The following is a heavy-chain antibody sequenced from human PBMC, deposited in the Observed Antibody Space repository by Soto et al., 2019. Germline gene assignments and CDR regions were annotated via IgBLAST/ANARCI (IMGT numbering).Heavy chain of an antibody. J-gene: IGHJ4*02. CDR1: GFTFSSYG. CDR3: ARDPGIAVAYEGSYFDY. CDR2: IWYDGSNK. Sequence: GGSLRLSCAASGFTFSSYGMHWVRQAPGKGREWVAVIWYDGSNKYYADSVKGRFTISRDNSKNTLYLQMNSLRAEDTAVYYCARDPGIAVAYEGSYFDYWGQGTLVTVSS. V-gene: IGHV3-33*01. D-gene: IGHD6-19*01.